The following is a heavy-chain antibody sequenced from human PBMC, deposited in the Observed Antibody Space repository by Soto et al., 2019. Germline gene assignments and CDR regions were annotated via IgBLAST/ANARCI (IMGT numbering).Heavy chain of an antibody. D-gene: IGHD2-8*02. V-gene: IGHV4-31*02. J-gene: IGHJ3*02. CDR2: IYYSGNT. Sequence: QVRLQEWGPGLVKPSQTLSLKCSVSGGSITTGGRYWSWIRQLPGKGLEWIGDIYYSGNTYYNASLNSRVTISVGAAKNQFSLKLSSVTAADTAVYYCAQALVFTGGDSFDIWGQVRLVTVSS. CDR1: GGSITTGGRY. CDR3: AQALVFTGGDSFDI.